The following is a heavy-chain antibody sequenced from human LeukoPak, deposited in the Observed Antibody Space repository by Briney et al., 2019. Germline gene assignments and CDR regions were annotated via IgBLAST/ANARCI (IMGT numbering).Heavy chain of an antibody. V-gene: IGHV1-2*02. D-gene: IGHD6-19*01. J-gene: IGHJ4*02. CDR1: GYTFTDYY. CDR3: AKTGRSGWYYHFDY. Sequence: ASVKVSCKASGYTFTDYYFHWMRQAPGQGLEWMGWINPHSGDTNYAQKFQGRVTMTRDTSISTVYMELSRLTSDDTAVFYCAKTGRSGWYYHFDYWGQGPLVTVSS. CDR2: INPHSGDT.